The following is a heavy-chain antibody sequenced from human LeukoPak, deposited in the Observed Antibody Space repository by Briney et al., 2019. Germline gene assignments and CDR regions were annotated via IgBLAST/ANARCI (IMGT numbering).Heavy chain of an antibody. Sequence: GGSLRLSWAAFRCILTSVSTNWVRQAPGKGLEWVSSISSSSSYIYYADSVKGRFTISRDNAKNSLYLQMNSLRAEDTAVYYCARDGALCFGELSLDYWGQGTLVTVSS. D-gene: IGHD3-10*01. J-gene: IGHJ4*02. V-gene: IGHV3-21*01. CDR1: RCILTSVS. CDR2: ISSSSSYI. CDR3: ARDGALCFGELSLDY.